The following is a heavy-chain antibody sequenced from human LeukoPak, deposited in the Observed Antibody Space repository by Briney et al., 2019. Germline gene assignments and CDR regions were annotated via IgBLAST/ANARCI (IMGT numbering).Heavy chain of an antibody. Sequence: ASVKVSCKVSGHTFTDYYMHWVQQAPGKGLEWMGLVDPEDGETIYAEKFQGRVTITADTSTDTAYMELSSLRSEDTAVYYCATVRRTSPNWFDPWGQGTLVTVSS. J-gene: IGHJ5*02. CDR3: ATVRRTSPNWFDP. D-gene: IGHD1-14*01. V-gene: IGHV1-69-2*01. CDR2: VDPEDGET. CDR1: GHTFTDYY.